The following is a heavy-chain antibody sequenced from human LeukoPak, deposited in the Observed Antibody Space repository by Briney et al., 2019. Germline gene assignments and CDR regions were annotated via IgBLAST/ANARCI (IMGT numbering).Heavy chain of an antibody. CDR2: INPNSGGT. CDR3: VSDFVVPARPQSYYGMAV. D-gene: IGHD2-2*01. Sequence: ASVKLSCTASGFTFTGYSMHWVRQAPGQGLEWMGCINPNSGGTNYAQNFQVRVTMTRDTSITTAYLEVSRLRSDDTPVYYCVSDFVVPARPQSYYGMAVWGEGPTVTVS. V-gene: IGHV1-2*02. CDR1: GFTFTGYS. J-gene: IGHJ6*01.